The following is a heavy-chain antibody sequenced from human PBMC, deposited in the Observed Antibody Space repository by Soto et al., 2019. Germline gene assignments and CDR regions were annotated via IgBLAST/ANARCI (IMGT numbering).Heavy chain of an antibody. CDR3: ARVGYSSGWYCAFDI. Sequence: SETLSLTCAVSSGSISSSNWWSWVRQPPGKGLEWIGEIYHSGSTNYNPSLKSRVTISVDKSKNQFSLKLSSVTAADTAVYYCARVGYSSGWYCAFDIWGQGTMVTVSS. V-gene: IGHV4-4*02. D-gene: IGHD6-19*01. CDR1: SGSISSSNW. CDR2: IYHSGST. J-gene: IGHJ3*02.